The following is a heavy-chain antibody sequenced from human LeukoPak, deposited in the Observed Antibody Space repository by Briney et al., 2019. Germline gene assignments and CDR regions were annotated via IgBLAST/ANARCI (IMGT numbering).Heavy chain of an antibody. CDR2: LSGSGRLT. D-gene: IGHD1-26*01. Sequence: GGSLRLSCTASGFTSINYAMSWVRQAPGKGLEWVSGLSGSGRLTYHADSVKGRFTISRDNSKNTVNLRMNSLRAEDTAVYFCARETGGARGYDYWGQGTLVSVSS. J-gene: IGHJ4*02. CDR1: GFTSINYA. CDR3: ARETGGARGYDY. V-gene: IGHV3-23*01.